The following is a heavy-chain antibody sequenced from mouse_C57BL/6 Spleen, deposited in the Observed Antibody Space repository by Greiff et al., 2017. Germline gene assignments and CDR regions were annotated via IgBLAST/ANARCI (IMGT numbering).Heavy chain of an antibody. J-gene: IGHJ3*01. D-gene: IGHD1-1*01. V-gene: IGHV1-61*01. CDR1: GYTFTSYW. CDR2: IYPSDSET. CDR3: ARIHYDGSSPFAY. Sequence: QVQLQQPGAELVRPGSSVKLSCKASGYTFTSYWLDWVKQRPGQGLEWIGNIYPSDSETHYNQKFKDKATLTVDKSSSTAYMQLSSLTSEDSAVYYCARIHYDGSSPFAYWGQGTLVTVSA.